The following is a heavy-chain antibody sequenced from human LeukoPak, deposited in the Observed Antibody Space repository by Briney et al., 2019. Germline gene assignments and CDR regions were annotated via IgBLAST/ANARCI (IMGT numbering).Heavy chain of an antibody. Sequence: ASVKVSCKASSYTFTSYGISWVRQAPGQGLEWMGWISAYNGNTNYAQKLQGRVTMTTDTSTSTAYMELRSLRSDDTAVYYCARASPSYCRGGSCSPLGTFDIWGQGTMVTVSS. CDR2: ISAYNGNT. CDR3: ARASPSYCRGGSCSPLGTFDI. J-gene: IGHJ3*02. CDR1: SYTFTSYG. V-gene: IGHV1-18*01. D-gene: IGHD2-15*01.